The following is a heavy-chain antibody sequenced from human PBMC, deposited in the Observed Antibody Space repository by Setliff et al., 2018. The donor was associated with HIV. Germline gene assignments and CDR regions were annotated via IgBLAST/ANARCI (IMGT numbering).Heavy chain of an antibody. CDR1: GVSIPTKY. Sequence: PSETLSLTCTVSGVSIPTKYWNWIRQPAGKGLGWSGRIYTSGSTNDNPSLKSRVTMSVETSRNQFSLTLKSVTVADTAVYYCARADCTSTSCFFGLGGGFFDSWGRGALGTVSS. D-gene: IGHD2-2*01. J-gene: IGHJ4*02. V-gene: IGHV4-4*07. CDR2: IYTSGST. CDR3: ARADCTSTSCFFGLGGGFFDS.